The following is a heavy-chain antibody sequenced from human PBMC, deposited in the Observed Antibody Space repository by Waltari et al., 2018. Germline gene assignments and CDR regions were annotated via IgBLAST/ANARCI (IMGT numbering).Heavy chain of an antibody. D-gene: IGHD2-15*01. CDR1: GGSISSGSYY. V-gene: IGHV4-61*09. CDR3: ASGVVVAATLGEWKGWFDP. J-gene: IGHJ5*02. CDR2: IYTMGST. Sequence: VQLQESGPGLVKPSQTLSLTCTVSGGSISSGSYYWSWIRQPAGKGLEWIGYIYTMGSTNYNPSLKSRVTISVDTSKNQFSLKLSSVTAADTAVYYCASGVVVAATLGEWKGWFDPWGQGTLVTVSS.